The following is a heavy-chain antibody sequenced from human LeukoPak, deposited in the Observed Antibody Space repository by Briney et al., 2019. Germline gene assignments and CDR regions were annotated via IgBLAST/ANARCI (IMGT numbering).Heavy chain of an antibody. D-gene: IGHD3-9*01. CDR2: ISGSGGST. CDR1: GFTFSSYA. J-gene: IGHJ4*02. CDR3: AKDRRDVLRYFDWYPPIDY. Sequence: GGSLRLSCAASGFTFSSYAMSWVRQAPGKGLEWVSAISGSGGSTYYADSVKGRFTISRDNSKNTLYLQMNSLRAEDTAVYYCAKDRRDVLRYFDWYPPIDYWGRGTLVTVSS. V-gene: IGHV3-23*01.